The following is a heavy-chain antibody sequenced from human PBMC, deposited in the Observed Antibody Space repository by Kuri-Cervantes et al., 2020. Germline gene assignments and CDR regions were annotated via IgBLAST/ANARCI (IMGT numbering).Heavy chain of an antibody. D-gene: IGHD2-15*01. CDR1: GGSFSGYY. CDR3: ARDLSGQGYFDY. V-gene: IGHV4-34*01. Sequence: QTLSLTCAVYGGSFSGYYWSWIRQPPGKGLEWIGEVNHSGSTNYNPSLKSRVTISVDTSKNQFSLKLSSVTAADTAVYYCARDLSGQGYFDYWGQGTLVTVSS. CDR2: VNHSGST. J-gene: IGHJ4*02.